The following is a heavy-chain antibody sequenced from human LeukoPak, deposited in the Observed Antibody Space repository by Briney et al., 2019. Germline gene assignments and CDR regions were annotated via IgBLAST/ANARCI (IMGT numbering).Heavy chain of an antibody. V-gene: IGHV1-69*05. Sequence: SVKVSCKASGGTFSSYAISWVRQAPGQGLEWMGGIIPIFGTANHAQKFQGRVTITTDESTSTAYMELSSLRSEDTAVYYCARGGLALVAANYYYYMDVWGKGTTVTVSS. D-gene: IGHD2-15*01. CDR1: GGTFSSYA. CDR3: ARGGLALVAANYYYYMDV. CDR2: IIPIFGTA. J-gene: IGHJ6*03.